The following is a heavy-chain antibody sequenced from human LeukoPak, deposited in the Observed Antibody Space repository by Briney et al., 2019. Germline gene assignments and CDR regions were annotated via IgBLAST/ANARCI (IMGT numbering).Heavy chain of an antibody. V-gene: IGHV1-18*01. CDR3: ARDLHDSSVFDY. Sequence: ASVKVSCKASGYTFTSYGITWVRQAPGQGLEWMGWISSNNGNTNYAQKLQGRVTKTTDTSTSTAYMELRSLRSDDTAVYYCARDLHDSSVFDYWGQGTLVTVSS. D-gene: IGHD3-22*01. CDR2: ISSNNGNT. CDR1: GYTFTSYG. J-gene: IGHJ4*02.